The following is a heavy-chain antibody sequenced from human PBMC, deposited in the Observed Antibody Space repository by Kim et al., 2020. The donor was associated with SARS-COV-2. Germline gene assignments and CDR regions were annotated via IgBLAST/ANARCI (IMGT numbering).Heavy chain of an antibody. V-gene: IGHV3-21*01. J-gene: IGHJ4*02. CDR3: ARTAVAQALPFDY. D-gene: IGHD6-19*01. Sequence: YADSGKGRLTISGDNAKNSLYLQMNRLRAEDTAVYYWARTAVAQALPFDYWGQGTLVTVSS.